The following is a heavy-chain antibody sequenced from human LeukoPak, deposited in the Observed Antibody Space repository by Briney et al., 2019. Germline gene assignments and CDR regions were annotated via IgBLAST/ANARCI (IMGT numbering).Heavy chain of an antibody. D-gene: IGHD3-10*01. CDR3: ARVGTLLWFGESSAAYYMDV. CDR2: ISGSGHDI. J-gene: IGHJ6*03. CDR1: GFTFSDSY. Sequence: GGSLRLSCAASGFTFSDSYMTWVRQAPGKGVEWVAYISGSGHDINYSESAKGRFTISRDNAKNSLYLRMNSLRAEDTAVYYCARVGTLLWFGESSAAYYMDVWGKGTTVTVSS. V-gene: IGHV3-11*04.